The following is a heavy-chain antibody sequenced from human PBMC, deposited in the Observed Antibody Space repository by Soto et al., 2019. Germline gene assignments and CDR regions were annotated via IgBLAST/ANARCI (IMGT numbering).Heavy chain of an antibody. V-gene: IGHV4-30-4*01. J-gene: IGHJ5*02. CDR1: GGSINNTDYY. D-gene: IGHD4-4*01. CDR2: IYYRGDS. CDR3: AREYYSHGWFDP. Sequence: SETLSLTCTVSGGSINNTDYYWSWVRQPPGKGLEWIAYIYYRGDSYSNPSLKSRVTTSADTSKNQFSLKLTSVTAADTAIYYCAREYYSHGWFDPWGQGIQVT.